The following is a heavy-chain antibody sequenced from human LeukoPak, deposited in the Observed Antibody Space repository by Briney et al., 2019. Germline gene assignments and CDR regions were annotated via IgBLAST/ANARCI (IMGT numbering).Heavy chain of an antibody. J-gene: IGHJ4*02. V-gene: IGHV3-30-3*01. CDR2: ISYDGNNK. CDR1: GFTFSSYA. D-gene: IGHD3-22*01. CDR3: ARGSYDTSGYYREDFFDY. Sequence: GGSLRLSCAASGFTFSSYAMHWVRQAPGKGLEWVAVISYDGNNKHYADSVKGRFTISRDNSKNTLYLQMNSLRAEDMAVYYCARGSYDTSGYYREDFFDYWGQGTLVTVSS.